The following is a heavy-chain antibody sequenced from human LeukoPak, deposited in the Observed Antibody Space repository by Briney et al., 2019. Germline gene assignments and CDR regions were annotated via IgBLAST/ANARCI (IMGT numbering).Heavy chain of an antibody. V-gene: IGHV1-69*05. J-gene: IGHJ4*02. D-gene: IGHD5-24*01. Sequence: SVKVSCKASGGTFSSYAISWVRQALGQGLEWMGGIIPIFGTANYAQKFQGRVTITTDESTSTAYMELSSLRSEDTAVYYCAREAVEMATGPLDYWGQGTLVTVSS. CDR3: AREAVEMATGPLDY. CDR2: IIPIFGTA. CDR1: GGTFSSYA.